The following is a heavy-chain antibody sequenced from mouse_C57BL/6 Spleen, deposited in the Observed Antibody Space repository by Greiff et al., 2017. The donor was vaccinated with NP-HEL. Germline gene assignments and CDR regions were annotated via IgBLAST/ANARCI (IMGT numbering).Heavy chain of an antibody. Sequence: EADGGLVQPKGSLKLSCAASGFSFNTYAMNWVRQAPGKGLEWVARIRSKSNNYATYYADSVKDRFTISRDDSESMLYLQMNNLKTEDTAMYYCVRQNHYYGSRDWYFDVWGTGTTVTVSS. J-gene: IGHJ1*03. CDR1: GFSFNTYA. V-gene: IGHV10-1*01. CDR2: IRSKSNNYAT. CDR3: VRQNHYYGSRDWYFDV. D-gene: IGHD1-1*01.